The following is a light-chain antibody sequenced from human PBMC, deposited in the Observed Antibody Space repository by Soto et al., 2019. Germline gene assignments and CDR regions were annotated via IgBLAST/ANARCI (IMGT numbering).Light chain of an antibody. V-gene: IGKV3-15*01. Sequence: EIVLTQSPATLSVSPGDSATLSCRASQSVGPNLVWYQQRFGQSPRLLIYHVSTRPTGVPARFRGSGSETECTISIISRQPEDFAAYYCCQYNNWLSWTFGQGTRVEIK. J-gene: IGKJ5*01. CDR3: CQYNNWLSWT. CDR2: HVS. CDR1: QSVGPN.